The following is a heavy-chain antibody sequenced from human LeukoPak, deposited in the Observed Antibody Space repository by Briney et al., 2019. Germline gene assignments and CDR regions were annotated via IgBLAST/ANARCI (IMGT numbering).Heavy chain of an antibody. CDR3: ARAQLMWGSFDY. D-gene: IGHD2-2*01. CDR2: ISSSSSYI. J-gene: IGHJ4*02. CDR1: GFTFSSYS. Sequence: SGGSLRLSCAASGFTFSSYSMNWVRQAPGKGLEWVSSISSSSSYIYYADSVKGRFTISRDNAKNSLYLQMNSLRAEDTAVYYCARAQLMWGSFDYWGQGTLVTVSS. V-gene: IGHV3-21*01.